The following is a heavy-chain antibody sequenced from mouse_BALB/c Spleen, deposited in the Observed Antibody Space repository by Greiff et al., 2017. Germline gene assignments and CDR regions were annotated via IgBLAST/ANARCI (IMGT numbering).Heavy chain of an antibody. CDR3: ARGLLWFGYYAMDY. CDR1: GFTFSSFG. D-gene: IGHD2-2*01. J-gene: IGHJ4*01. CDR2: ISSGSSTI. V-gene: IGHV5-17*02. Sequence: EVMLVESGGGLVQPGGSRKLSCAASGFTFSSFGMHWVRQAPEKGLEWVAYISSGSSTIYYADTVKGRFTISRDNPKNTLFLQMTSLRSEDTAMYYCARGLLWFGYYAMDYWGQGTSVTVSS.